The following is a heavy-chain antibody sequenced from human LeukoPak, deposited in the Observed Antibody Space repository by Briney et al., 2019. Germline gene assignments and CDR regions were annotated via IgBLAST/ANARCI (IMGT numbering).Heavy chain of an antibody. CDR1: GFTFSSYA. V-gene: IGHV3-30*04. J-gene: IGHJ4*02. D-gene: IGHD3-22*01. Sequence: GGSLRLSCAASGFTFSSYAMHWVRQAPGKGLEGVAVISYDGSNKYYADSVKGRFTISRDNSKNTLYLQMNSLRAEDTAVYYCARDSRTMIVVFYFDYWGQGTLVTVSS. CDR2: ISYDGSNK. CDR3: ARDSRTMIVVFYFDY.